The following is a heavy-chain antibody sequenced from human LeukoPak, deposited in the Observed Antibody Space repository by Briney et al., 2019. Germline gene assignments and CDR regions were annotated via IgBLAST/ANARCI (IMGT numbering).Heavy chain of an antibody. V-gene: IGHV3-49*04. Sequence: GGSLRLSCTASGFTFGDYTMSWVRQAPGKGLEWVGFIRSKAYGGTTEYAASVKGRFTISRDDSKSIAYLQMNSLKTEDTAVYYCSPTYYDHVWAFDIWGQGTMVTVSS. J-gene: IGHJ3*02. D-gene: IGHD3-16*01. CDR2: IRSKAYGGTT. CDR1: GFTFGDYT. CDR3: SPTYYDHVWAFDI.